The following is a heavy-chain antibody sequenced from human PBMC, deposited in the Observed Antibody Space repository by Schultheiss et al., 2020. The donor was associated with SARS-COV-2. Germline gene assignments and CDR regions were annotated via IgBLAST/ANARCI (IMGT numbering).Heavy chain of an antibody. D-gene: IGHD3-22*01. J-gene: IGHJ4*02. CDR1: GFTFSDYG. CDR3: AKAGHNSGYYTYFDY. Sequence: GGSLRLSCVASGFTFSDYGMYWVRQAPGKGLQWVAVISYDGSNTYYADSVKGRFTISRDTSKNTLYLHMNSLRAEDTAVYYCAKAGHNSGYYTYFDYWGQGTQVTVSS. V-gene: IGHV3-30*18. CDR2: ISYDGSNT.